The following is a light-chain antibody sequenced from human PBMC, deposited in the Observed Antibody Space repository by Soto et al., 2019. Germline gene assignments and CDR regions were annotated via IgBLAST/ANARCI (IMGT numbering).Light chain of an antibody. CDR2: EVN. V-gene: IGLV2-8*01. Sequence: QSALTQPPSASGSPGQSVTFSCTGTSSDVGGYNYVSWHQQHPGKVPKLMIYEVNKRPSGVPDRFSGSKSGNTASLTVSGLLAEDEADYYCSAYADNNTVLFGGGTKLTVL. CDR3: SAYADNNTVL. J-gene: IGLJ2*01. CDR1: SSDVGGYNY.